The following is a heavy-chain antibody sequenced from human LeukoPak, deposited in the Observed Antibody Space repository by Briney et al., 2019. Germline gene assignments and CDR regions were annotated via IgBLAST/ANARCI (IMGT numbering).Heavy chain of an antibody. D-gene: IGHD6-13*01. V-gene: IGHV3-66*01. CDR2: IYSGDRT. CDR3: ATRSSTWYAFDY. CDR1: GFTFSSYW. J-gene: IGHJ4*02. Sequence: GGSLRLSCAASGFTFSSYWMYWVRQAPGKGLEWVSVIYSGDRTHYADSVKGRFTVSRDNSKNTLYLQMNSLRAEDTAVYYCATRSSTWYAFDYWGQGTLVTVSS.